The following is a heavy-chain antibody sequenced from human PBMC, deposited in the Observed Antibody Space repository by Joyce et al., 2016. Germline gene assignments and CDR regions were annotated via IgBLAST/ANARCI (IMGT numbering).Heavy chain of an antibody. CDR1: GVTFSNFT. Sequence: QVQLLQSGAEVKKPGSSVKVSCKASGVTFSNFTINWVGQAPGQGIEWMGLLNPFVVTANYAQNFQGKVTFSADDSTSTAYMELRSLGSEDTAVYFCARGMEVELHSGIDYCGLDVWGQGTTVIVSS. J-gene: IGHJ6*02. V-gene: IGHV1-69*01. CDR3: ARGMEVELHSGIDYCGLDV. CDR2: LNPFVVTA. D-gene: IGHD2-15*01.